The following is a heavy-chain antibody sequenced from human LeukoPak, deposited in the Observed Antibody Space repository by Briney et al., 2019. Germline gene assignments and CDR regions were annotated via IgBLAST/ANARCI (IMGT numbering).Heavy chain of an antibody. CDR1: GFTFSSYI. V-gene: IGHV3-48*04. CDR2: ISSSSSTI. CDR3: ARVTEDYYYYYYMDV. J-gene: IGHJ6*03. Sequence: GGSLRLSCAASGFTFSSYIMNWVRQAPGKGLEWVSYISSSSSTIYYADSVKGRFTISRDNAKNSLYLQMNSLRAEDTAVYYCARVTEDYYYYYYMDVWGKGTTVTVSS.